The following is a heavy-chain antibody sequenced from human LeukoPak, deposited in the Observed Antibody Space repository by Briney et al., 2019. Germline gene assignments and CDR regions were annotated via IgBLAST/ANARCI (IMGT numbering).Heavy chain of an antibody. CDR1: GYTFTSYD. CDR3: ATISRQRYFDWLIFDY. CDR2: MNPNSGNT. Sequence: ASVKVSCKASGYTFTSYDINWVRQATGQGLEWMGWMNPNSGNTGYAQKFQGRVTMTRNTSISTAYMELSSLRSEDTAVCYCATISRQRYFDWLIFDYWGQGTLVTVSS. V-gene: IGHV1-8*01. D-gene: IGHD3-9*01. J-gene: IGHJ4*02.